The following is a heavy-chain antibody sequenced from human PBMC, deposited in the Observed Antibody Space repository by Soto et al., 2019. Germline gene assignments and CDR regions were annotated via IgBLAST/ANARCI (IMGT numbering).Heavy chain of an antibody. J-gene: IGHJ3*02. Sequence: QVQLVQSGAEVKKPGSSVKVSCKASGGTFSSYTISWVRQAPGQGLEWMGRIIPILGIANYAQKFQGRVTITADKSTSTAAMELSSLRSEDTAVYYCARFYGNYAVDIWGQGTMVTVSA. CDR1: GGTFSSYT. CDR3: ARFYGNYAVDI. CDR2: IIPILGIA. V-gene: IGHV1-69*02. D-gene: IGHD1-7*01.